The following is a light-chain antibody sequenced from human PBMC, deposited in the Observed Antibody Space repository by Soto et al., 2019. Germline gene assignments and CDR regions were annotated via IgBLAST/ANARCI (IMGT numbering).Light chain of an antibody. CDR1: QSLLHRTGYTY. J-gene: IGKJ1*01. CDR3: MHGLQIPAT. Sequence: DILMTQSPSSLPVTPGEPASMSCRSSQSLLHRTGYTYLDWYIQKPGQPPLLLIYMGSNRSSGVSDRFSGSGSGRDFTLKISRVDAEDVGIYYCMHGLQIPATFGQGTKLEIK. V-gene: IGKV2-28*01. CDR2: MGS.